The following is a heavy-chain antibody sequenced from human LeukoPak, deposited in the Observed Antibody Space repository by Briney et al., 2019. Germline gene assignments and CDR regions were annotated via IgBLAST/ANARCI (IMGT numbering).Heavy chain of an antibody. CDR3: ARDRLTGTVYYMDV. Sequence: ASVKVSCKASGYTFTSYDINWVRQATGQGLEWMGWMNPNSGNTGYAQKFQGRVTMTRNTSINTAYMELSSLRSEDTAVYYCARDRLTGTVYYMDVWGKGTTVTISS. CDR2: MNPNSGNT. CDR1: GYTFTSYD. J-gene: IGHJ6*03. D-gene: IGHD1-20*01. V-gene: IGHV1-8*01.